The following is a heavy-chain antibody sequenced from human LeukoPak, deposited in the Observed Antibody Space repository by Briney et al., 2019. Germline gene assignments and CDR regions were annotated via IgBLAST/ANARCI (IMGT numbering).Heavy chain of an antibody. J-gene: IGHJ4*02. D-gene: IGHD6-13*01. Sequence: GGSLRHSCAASGFTFDDYGMSWVRQAPGKGLEWVSGINWNGGSTGYADSVKGRFTISRDNAKNSLYLQMNSLRAEDTALYYCARTYSSSWYGDYWGQGTLVTVSS. CDR3: ARTYSSSWYGDY. CDR2: INWNGGST. CDR1: GFTFDDYG. V-gene: IGHV3-20*04.